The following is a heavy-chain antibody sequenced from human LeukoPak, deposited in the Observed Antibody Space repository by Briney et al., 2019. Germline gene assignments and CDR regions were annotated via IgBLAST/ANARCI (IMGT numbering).Heavy chain of an antibody. J-gene: IGHJ4*02. CDR2: IYTSGST. D-gene: IGHD6-13*01. CDR1: GGSITRYY. CDR3: ARYSSSSTFDY. Sequence: SETLSLTCTVSGGSITRYYWSWVRQPAGEGLEWIGRIYTSGSTNYNPSLKSRVTISVDTSTNQSSLKLSSVTAADTAVYYCARYSSSSTFDYWGQGTLVTVSS. V-gene: IGHV4-4*07.